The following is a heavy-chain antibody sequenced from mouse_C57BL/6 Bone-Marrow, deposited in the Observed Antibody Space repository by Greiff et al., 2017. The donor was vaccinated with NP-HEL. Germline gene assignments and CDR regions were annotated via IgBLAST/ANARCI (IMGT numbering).Heavy chain of an antibody. D-gene: IGHD1-1*01. CDR2: ISSGGSYT. J-gene: IGHJ2*01. Sequence: EVKLVESGGDLVKPGGSLKLSCAASGFTFSSYGMSWVRQTPDKRLEWVATISSGGSYTYYPDSVKGRFNISRDNAKNTLYLQMSSLKSEDTAMYYCARLLLPSDYWGQGTTLTVSS. CDR3: ARLLLPSDY. CDR1: GFTFSSYG. V-gene: IGHV5-6*01.